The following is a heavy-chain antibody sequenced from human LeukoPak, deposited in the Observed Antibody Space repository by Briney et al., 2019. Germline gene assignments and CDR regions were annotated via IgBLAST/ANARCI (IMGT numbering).Heavy chain of an antibody. V-gene: IGHV3-53*01. D-gene: IGHD2-15*01. CDR3: ANGGYCSGGSCYGPV. J-gene: IGHJ4*02. CDR1: GFTVSSNY. CDR2: IYSGGST. Sequence: GGSLRLSCAASGFTVSSNYMSWVRQAPGKGLEWVSVIYSGGSTYYADSVKGRFTISRDNSKNTLYLQMNSLRAEDTAVYYCANGGYCSGGSCYGPVWGQGTLVTVSS.